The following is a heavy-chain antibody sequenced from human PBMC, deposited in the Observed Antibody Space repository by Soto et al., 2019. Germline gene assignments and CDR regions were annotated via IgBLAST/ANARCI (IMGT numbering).Heavy chain of an antibody. J-gene: IGHJ4*02. D-gene: IGHD3-22*01. Sequence: SETLSLTCTVSGGSIRIYYWILILQPPRKGLEWIGYIYYSVSTNYNPSLKSRVTISVDTSKNQFSLKLSSVTAADTAVYYCARYPSERIVVVPGPHILWGQGILVTVSS. CDR1: GGSIRIYY. CDR2: IYYSVST. V-gene: IGHV4-59*01. CDR3: ARYPSERIVVVPGPHIL.